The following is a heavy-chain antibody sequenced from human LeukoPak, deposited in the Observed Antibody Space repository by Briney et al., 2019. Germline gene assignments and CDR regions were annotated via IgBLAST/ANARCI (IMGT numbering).Heavy chain of an antibody. V-gene: IGHV4-34*01. CDR3: ARDGEWLDAFDI. J-gene: IGHJ3*02. Sequence: SQTLSLTCAVYGGSFSGYYWSWIRQPPGKGLEWIGEINHSGSTNYNPSLKSRVTISVDTSKNQFSLKLSSVTATDTAVYYCARDGEWLDAFDIWGQGTMVTVSS. CDR1: GGSFSGYY. D-gene: IGHD5-12*01. CDR2: INHSGST.